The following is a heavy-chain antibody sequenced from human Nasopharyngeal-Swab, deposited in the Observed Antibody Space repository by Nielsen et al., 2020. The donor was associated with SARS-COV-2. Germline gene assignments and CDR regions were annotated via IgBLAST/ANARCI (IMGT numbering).Heavy chain of an antibody. V-gene: IGHV3-74*01. CDR2: INSDGTRT. D-gene: IGHD3-9*01. J-gene: IGHJ6*02. Sequence: GESLKISCAASEFAFSSYWMHWVRQAPEKGLVWVSRINSDGTRTNYADSVKGRFTISRDNAKNTLYLQMNSLKTEDTAVYYCSSEGILTGYIYYYGMDVWGQGTTVTVSS. CDR1: EFAFSSYW. CDR3: SSEGILTGYIYYYGMDV.